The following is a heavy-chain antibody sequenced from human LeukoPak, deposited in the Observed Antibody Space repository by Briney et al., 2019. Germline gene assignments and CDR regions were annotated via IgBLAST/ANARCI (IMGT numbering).Heavy chain of an antibody. J-gene: IGHJ5*02. V-gene: IGHV4-39*01. Sequence: PSETLSLTCTVSGGSISSSSYYWGWIRQPPGKGLEWIGSIYYSGSTYYNPSLKSRVTISVDTSKNQFSLKLSSVTAADTAVYYCARRADSSGYYEGIYWFDPWGQGTLVTVSS. CDR2: IYYSGST. CDR1: GGSISSSSYY. D-gene: IGHD3-22*01. CDR3: ARRADSSGYYEGIYWFDP.